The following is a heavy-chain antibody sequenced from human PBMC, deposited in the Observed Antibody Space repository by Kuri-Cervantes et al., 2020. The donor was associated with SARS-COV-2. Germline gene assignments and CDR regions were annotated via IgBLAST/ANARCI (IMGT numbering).Heavy chain of an antibody. CDR3: ARDYGYFGY. CDR2: ISASSSTI. D-gene: IGHD3-10*01. V-gene: IGHV3-48*01. Sequence: GESLKISCAASGFTFSSYWMNWVRQAPGKGLEWVSYISASSSTIYYADSVKGRFTISRDNAKNSLYLQMNSLRAEDTAVYYCARDYGYFGYWGQGTLVTVSS. CDR1: GFTFSSYW. J-gene: IGHJ4*02.